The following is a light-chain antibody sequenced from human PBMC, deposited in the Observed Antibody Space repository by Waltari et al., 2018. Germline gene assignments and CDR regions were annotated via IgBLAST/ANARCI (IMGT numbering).Light chain of an antibody. J-gene: IGLJ2*01. V-gene: IGLV7-46*01. CDR1: TGPVRSRRS. CDR2: DTS. CDR3: LLFYSGARV. Sequence: QAVVTQEPSLTVSPGGTVTPTCGSRTGPVRSRRSPHWFQQKPGQAPRTLIYDTSNKPSWTPARFSGSLLGGKAALTLSGAQPEDEAEYYCLLFYSGARVFGGGTKLTVL.